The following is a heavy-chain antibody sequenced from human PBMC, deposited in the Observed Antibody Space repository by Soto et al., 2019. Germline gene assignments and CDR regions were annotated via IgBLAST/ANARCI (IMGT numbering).Heavy chain of an antibody. CDR1: GGSFSSDA. Sequence: SVMVYCKTSGGSFSSDASSWRRHAPGQGLEWLGVIIPTFGTANYAQKFQERVTMTRDMSTSTAYMELSSLRSEDTAVYYCAADQHANYDFWSGHQRYYYGMDVWGQGSTVTFSS. D-gene: IGHD3-3*01. CDR2: IIPTFGTA. CDR3: AADQHANYDFWSGHQRYYYGMDV. V-gene: IGHV1-69*05. J-gene: IGHJ6*02.